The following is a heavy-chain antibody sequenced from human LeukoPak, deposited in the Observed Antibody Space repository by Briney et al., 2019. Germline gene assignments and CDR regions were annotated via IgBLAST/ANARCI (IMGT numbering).Heavy chain of an antibody. CDR1: GFPFSTYA. J-gene: IGHJ4*02. CDR2: ISGSGGDT. D-gene: IGHD4-17*01. V-gene: IGHV3-23*01. CDR3: AKGGVYGDYYFDY. Sequence: GGSLRLSCAASGFPFSTYAMSWVRQAPGKGLEWVSVISGSGGDTYYADSVKGRFTISGDNSKNAVYLQMNSLRAEDTALYYCAKGGVYGDYYFDYWGQGTLVTVSS.